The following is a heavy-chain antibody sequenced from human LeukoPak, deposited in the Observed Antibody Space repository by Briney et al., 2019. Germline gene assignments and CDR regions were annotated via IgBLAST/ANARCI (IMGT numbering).Heavy chain of an antibody. D-gene: IGHD3-10*01. V-gene: IGHV1-2*06. CDR2: INPNSGGT. CDR1: GYTFTGYY. J-gene: IGHJ4*02. CDR3: ASYGDREYYFDY. Sequence: ASVKVSCKASGYTFTGYYMHWVRQAPGQGLEWIGRINPNSGGTNYAQKFQGRVTMTRDTSISTAYMELSRLRSDDTAVYYCASYGDREYYFDYWGQGTLVTVSS.